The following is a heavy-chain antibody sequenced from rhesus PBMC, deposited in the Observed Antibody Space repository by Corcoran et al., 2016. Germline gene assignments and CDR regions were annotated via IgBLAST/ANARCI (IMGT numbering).Heavy chain of an antibody. V-gene: IGHV4S10*01. CDR2: IYGSSTST. D-gene: IGHD6-25*01. CDR1: GGSISDSYR. CDR3: AREGYSGSWRHWYFDL. J-gene: IGHJ2*01. Sequence: QVQLQESGPGVVKPSETLSLTCAVSGGSISDSYRWSWIRQPPGKGLEWIGYIYGSSTSTTYNPSLKSRVTISKDTSKNQFSLKLSSVTAADTAVYYCAREGYSGSWRHWYFDLWGPGTPITISS.